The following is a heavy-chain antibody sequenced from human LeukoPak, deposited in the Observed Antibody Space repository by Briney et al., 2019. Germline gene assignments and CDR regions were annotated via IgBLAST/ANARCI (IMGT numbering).Heavy chain of an antibody. CDR2: ISSGGNT. V-gene: IGHV3-23*01. CDR1: GFTFSSYA. Sequence: GGSLRLSCAVSGFTFSSYAMSWVRQAPGKGLEWVSAISSGGNTYYADSVKGRFTISRDNAKNSLYLQMNSLRAEDTAVYYCARISHSSGYYFDYWGQGTLVTVSS. D-gene: IGHD3-22*01. CDR3: ARISHSSGYYFDY. J-gene: IGHJ4*02.